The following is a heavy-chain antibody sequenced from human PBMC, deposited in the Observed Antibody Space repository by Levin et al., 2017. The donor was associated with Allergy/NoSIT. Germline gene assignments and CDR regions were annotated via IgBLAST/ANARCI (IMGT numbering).Heavy chain of an antibody. D-gene: IGHD6-19*01. J-gene: IGHJ4*02. CDR3: ARDWGSGWYADY. CDR1: GFTFSSYG. Sequence: GESLKISCAASGFTFSSYGMQWVRQAPGKGLEWVAVIWYDGSNKYYADSVKGRFTISRDNSKNTLYLQMNSLRAEDTAVYYCARDWGSGWYADYWGQGTLVTVSS. CDR2: IWYDGSNK. V-gene: IGHV3-33*01.